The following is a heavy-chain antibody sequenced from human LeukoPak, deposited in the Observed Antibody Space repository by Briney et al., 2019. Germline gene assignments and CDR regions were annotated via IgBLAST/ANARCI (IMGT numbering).Heavy chain of an antibody. V-gene: IGHV1-2*02. CDR1: GYTFTGYY. D-gene: IGHD3-10*01. Sequence: ASVKVSCKASGYTFTGYYMHWVRQAPGQGLEWMGWINPNSGGTNYAQKFQGRVTMTRDTSISTAYMELSRLRSDDTAVYYCARNDGVIIRSLRTYNWFDPWGQGTLVTVSS. CDR2: INPNSGGT. CDR3: ARNDGVIIRSLRTYNWFDP. J-gene: IGHJ5*02.